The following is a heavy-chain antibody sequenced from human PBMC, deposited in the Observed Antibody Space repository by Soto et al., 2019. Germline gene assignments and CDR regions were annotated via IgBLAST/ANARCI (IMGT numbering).Heavy chain of an antibody. V-gene: IGHV3-48*03. Sequence: GSLRLSCAASGFTFSSSEMDWVRQAPGKGLEWVSYISSSGSRTHYADSVEGRFTISRDNARNSLSLQMNSLRAEDTAIYYCVRDSGYYYDSGTYSTYSYFGVDVWGQGTTVTVSS. CDR1: GFTFSSSE. CDR3: VRDSGYYYDSGTYSTYSYFGVDV. J-gene: IGHJ6*02. CDR2: ISSSGSRT. D-gene: IGHD3-10*01.